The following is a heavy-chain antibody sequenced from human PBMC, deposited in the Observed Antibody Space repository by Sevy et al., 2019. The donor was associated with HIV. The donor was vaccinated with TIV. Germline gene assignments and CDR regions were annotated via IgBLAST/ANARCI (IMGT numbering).Heavy chain of an antibody. Sequence: GGSLRLSCAASGFTFSSYSMNWVRRAPGKGLEWVSYISSSSSTIYYADSVKGRFTISRDNAKNLLYLQMNSLRDEDTAVYYCARDGGTAMALYYFDYWGQGTLVTVSS. CDR2: ISSSSSTI. V-gene: IGHV3-48*02. D-gene: IGHD5-18*01. CDR3: ARDGGTAMALYYFDY. J-gene: IGHJ4*02. CDR1: GFTFSSYS.